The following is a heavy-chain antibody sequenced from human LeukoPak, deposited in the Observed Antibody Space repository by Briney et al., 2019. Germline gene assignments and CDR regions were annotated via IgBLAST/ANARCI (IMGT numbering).Heavy chain of an antibody. V-gene: IGHV3-23*01. Sequence: TGASLRPSCAASGFTFSNYAMSWVRQAPGKGLEWVSAILGSGGSTYYADSVKGRFTVSRDNSKSTLYLQMNSLRAEDSALYYCAKWGDYDVLTGYYVPDYWGQGTLVTVSS. CDR1: GFTFSNYA. J-gene: IGHJ4*02. CDR3: AKWGDYDVLTGYYVPDY. D-gene: IGHD3-9*01. CDR2: ILGSGGST.